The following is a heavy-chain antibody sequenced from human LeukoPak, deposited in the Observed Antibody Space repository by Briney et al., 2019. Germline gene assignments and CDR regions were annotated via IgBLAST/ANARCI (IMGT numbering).Heavy chain of an antibody. CDR3: ARDTDYYGSGTLGYLDY. Sequence: SVKVSCKASGGTLSSYAISWVRQAPGQGLEWMGWIIPILGIANYAQKFQGRVTITADKSTSTAYMELSSLRSEDTAVYYCARDTDYYGSGTLGYLDYWGQGTLVTVSS. CDR1: GGTLSSYA. CDR2: IIPILGIA. V-gene: IGHV1-69*04. J-gene: IGHJ4*02. D-gene: IGHD3-10*01.